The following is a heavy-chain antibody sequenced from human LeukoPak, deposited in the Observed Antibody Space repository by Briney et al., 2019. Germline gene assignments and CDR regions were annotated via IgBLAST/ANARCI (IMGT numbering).Heavy chain of an antibody. CDR2: IKSKTDGGTT. J-gene: IGHJ6*03. CDR3: TRGTVTTGYYMDV. CDR1: GFTFSNAW. V-gene: IGHV3-15*01. Sequence: GGSLRLSCAASGFTFSNAWMSWVRQAPGKGLEWVGRIKSKTDGGTTDYAAPVKGRFTISRDDSKSIAYLQMNSLKTEDTAVYYCTRGTVTTGYYMDVWGKGTTVTVSS. D-gene: IGHD4-17*01.